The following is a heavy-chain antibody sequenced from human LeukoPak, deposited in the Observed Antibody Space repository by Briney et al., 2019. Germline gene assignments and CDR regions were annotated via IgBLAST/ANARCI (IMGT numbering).Heavy chain of an antibody. Sequence: SETLSLTCAVSGYSISSGYYWGWIRQPPGKGLEWIGSIYHSGSTYYNPSLKSRVTISVDTSKNQFSLKLSSVTAADTAVYYCARPRGSGGVSWFDYWGQGTLVTVSS. CDR1: GYSISSGYY. CDR3: ARPRGSGGVSWFDY. V-gene: IGHV4-38-2*01. J-gene: IGHJ4*02. D-gene: IGHD3-16*01. CDR2: IYHSGST.